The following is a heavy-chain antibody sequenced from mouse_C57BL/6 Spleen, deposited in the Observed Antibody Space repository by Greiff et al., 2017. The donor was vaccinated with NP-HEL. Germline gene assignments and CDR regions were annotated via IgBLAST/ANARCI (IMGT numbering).Heavy chain of an antibody. Sequence: EVKLVESGPGMVKPSQSLSLTCTVTGYSITSGYDWHWIRHFPGNKLEWMGYISYSGSTNYNPSLKSRISITHDTSKNHFFLKLNSVTTEDTATYYCARGANWDVGYAMDYWGQGTSVTVSS. CDR2: ISYSGST. CDR1: GYSITSGYD. D-gene: IGHD4-1*01. CDR3: ARGANWDVGYAMDY. J-gene: IGHJ4*01. V-gene: IGHV3-1*01.